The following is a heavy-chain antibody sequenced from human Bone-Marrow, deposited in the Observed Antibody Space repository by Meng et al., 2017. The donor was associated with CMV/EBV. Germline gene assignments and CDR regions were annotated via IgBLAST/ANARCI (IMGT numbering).Heavy chain of an antibody. CDR2: IIPIFGTA. J-gene: IGHJ5*02. D-gene: IGHD2-2*01. V-gene: IGHV1-69*06. Sequence: QVQLVQSGAEVKKPGSSVKVSCKASGGTFSSYAISWVRQAPGQGLEWMGGIIPIFGTANYAQKFQGRVTITADKSTSTAYMELSSLRSEDTAVYYCAREGYCTSANCPRWLDPWGQGTLVTVSS. CDR1: GGTFSSYA. CDR3: AREGYCTSANCPRWLDP.